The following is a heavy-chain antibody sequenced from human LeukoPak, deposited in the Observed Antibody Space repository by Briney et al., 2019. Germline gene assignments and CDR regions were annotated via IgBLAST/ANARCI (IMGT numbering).Heavy chain of an antibody. Sequence: PGGSLRLSCAASGFTFSSYSMNWVPQAPGKGLEWVSSISSSSSYIYYADSVKGRFTISRDNAKNSLYLQMNSLRAEDTAVYYCARALYIDYYGSGSYYNVGYWGQGTLVTVPS. D-gene: IGHD3-10*01. CDR2: ISSSSSYI. J-gene: IGHJ4*02. CDR3: ARALYIDYYGSGSYYNVGY. V-gene: IGHV3-21*01. CDR1: GFTFSSYS.